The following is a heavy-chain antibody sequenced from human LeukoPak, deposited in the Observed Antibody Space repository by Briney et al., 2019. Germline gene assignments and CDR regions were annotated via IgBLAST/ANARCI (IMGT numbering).Heavy chain of an antibody. D-gene: IGHD6-19*01. J-gene: IGHJ3*02. CDR2: ISGSGGST. Sequence: GGSLRLSCAASGFTFSSYAMSWVRQAPGKGLEWVSAISGSGGSTYYADSVKGRFTISRDNSKNTLYLQMNSLRAEDTAVYYCAKDLGYSSGSAGDAFDIWGQGTMVTVSS. CDR1: GFTFSSYA. V-gene: IGHV3-23*01. CDR3: AKDLGYSSGSAGDAFDI.